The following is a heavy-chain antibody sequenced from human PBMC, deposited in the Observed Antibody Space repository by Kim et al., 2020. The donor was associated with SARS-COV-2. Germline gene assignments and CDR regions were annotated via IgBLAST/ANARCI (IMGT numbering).Heavy chain of an antibody. V-gene: IGHV1-69*13. CDR2: IIPIFGTA. J-gene: IGHJ3*02. CDR1: GGSFSSYA. Sequence: SVKVSCKASGGSFSSYAISWVRQAPGQGLEWMGGIIPIFGTANYAQKFQGRVTITADESTSTAYMELSSLRSEDTAVYYCATEIYDSSGYYYDAGAFDIWCQGTMFTVSS. D-gene: IGHD3-22*01. CDR3: ATEIYDSSGYYYDAGAFDI.